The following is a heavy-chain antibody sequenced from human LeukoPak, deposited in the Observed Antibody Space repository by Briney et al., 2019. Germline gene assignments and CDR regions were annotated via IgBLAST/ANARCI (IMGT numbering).Heavy chain of an antibody. D-gene: IGHD6-13*01. J-gene: IGHJ6*02. Sequence: QPGGSLRLSCAASGFTFSSYAMHWVRQAPGKGLEWVAVISYDGSNKYYADSVKGRFTISRDNSKNTLYLQMNSLGAEDTAVYCCARDDSSSWYYLPTYYYGMDVWGQGTTVTVSS. CDR3: ARDDSSSWYYLPTYYYGMDV. CDR2: ISYDGSNK. CDR1: GFTFSSYA. V-gene: IGHV3-30-3*01.